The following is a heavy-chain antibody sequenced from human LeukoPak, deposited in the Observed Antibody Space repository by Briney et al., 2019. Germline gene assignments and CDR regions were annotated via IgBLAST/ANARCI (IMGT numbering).Heavy chain of an antibody. CDR1: GFTFSSYG. CDR2: ISYDGSNK. V-gene: IGHV3-30*18. D-gene: IGHD5/OR15-5a*01. CDR3: AKAHLASTIMAELDS. Sequence: PGGSLRLSCAASGFTFSSYGMQWVRQAPGKGLEWVAVISYDGSNKYYVDSVKGRFTTSRDNSKNTVYLQMNGLRAEDTAIYYCAKAHLASTIMAELDSWGQGTQVTVSS. J-gene: IGHJ4*02.